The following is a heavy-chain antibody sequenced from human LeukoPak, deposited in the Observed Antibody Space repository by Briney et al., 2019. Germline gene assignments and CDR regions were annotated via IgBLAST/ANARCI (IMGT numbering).Heavy chain of an antibody. Sequence: ASVKVSCKVSGYTLTELSMHWVRQAPGKGLEWMGGFDPEDGETIYAQKFQGRVTMTEDTSTDTAYMELSSLRSEDTAVYYCATESFGGSYSWAFDHWGQGTLVTVSP. J-gene: IGHJ4*02. V-gene: IGHV1-24*01. CDR3: ATESFGGSYSWAFDH. CDR1: GYTLTELS. D-gene: IGHD1-26*01. CDR2: FDPEDGET.